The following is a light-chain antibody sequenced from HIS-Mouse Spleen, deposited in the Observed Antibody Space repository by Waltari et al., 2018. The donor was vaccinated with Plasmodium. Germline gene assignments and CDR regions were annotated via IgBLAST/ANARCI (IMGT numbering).Light chain of an antibody. CDR1: SSDVGGYNY. CDR2: DVS. Sequence: QSALTQPASVSGSPGQSITISCTGTSSDVGGYNYVSWYQQHPGKAPKLMIYDVSNKATLVCLISDFYPGAVTVAWKADYYCSSYTSSSTRVFGGGTKLTVL. J-gene: IGLJ3*02. CDR3: SSYTSSSTRV. V-gene: IGLV2-14*03.